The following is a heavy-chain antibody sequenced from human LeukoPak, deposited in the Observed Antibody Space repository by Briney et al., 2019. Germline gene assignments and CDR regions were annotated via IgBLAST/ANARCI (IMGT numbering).Heavy chain of an antibody. Sequence: PSETLSLTCTVSGGSISSFYWSWVRQPPGKGLQWIGYIYYSGSTNYNPSLKSRVTISVDTSKNQFSLQLTSVTAADTAIYYCARVLQIYGSGNYYKVFDYWGQGTLVTVSS. CDR3: ARVLQIYGSGNYYKVFDY. CDR2: IYYSGST. V-gene: IGHV4-59*01. CDR1: GGSISSFY. J-gene: IGHJ4*02. D-gene: IGHD3-10*01.